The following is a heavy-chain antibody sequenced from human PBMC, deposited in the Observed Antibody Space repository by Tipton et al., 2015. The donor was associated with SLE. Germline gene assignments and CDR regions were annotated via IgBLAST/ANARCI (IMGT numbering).Heavy chain of an antibody. CDR1: GGSINSIF. J-gene: IGHJ4*02. CDR2: ISYRGST. CDR3: ARGSVVADDF. V-gene: IGHV4-59*01. Sequence: TLSLTCTVSGGSINSIFWSWIRQPPGKGLEWIGYISYRGSTYYNPSLRSRVTISVETSKNQFSLQLTSVTAADTAVYYCARGSVVADDFWGQGTLVTVSS. D-gene: IGHD2-15*01.